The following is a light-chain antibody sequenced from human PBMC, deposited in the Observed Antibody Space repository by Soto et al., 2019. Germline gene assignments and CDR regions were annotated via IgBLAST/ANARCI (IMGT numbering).Light chain of an antibody. Sequence: EIVMTQSPATLSVSPGERVTLSCRARQSVGSNLAWYQQKPGQAPRLLIYGASTRATGIPARFSGSGSGTEFTLTISSLQSEDFAVYYCQQYNNGIAWTFGQGTKVDIK. CDR1: QSVGSN. J-gene: IGKJ1*01. V-gene: IGKV3-15*01. CDR3: QQYNNGIAWT. CDR2: GAS.